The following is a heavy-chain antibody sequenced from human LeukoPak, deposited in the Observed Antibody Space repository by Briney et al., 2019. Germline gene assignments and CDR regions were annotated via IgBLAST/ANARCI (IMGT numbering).Heavy chain of an antibody. V-gene: IGHV3-23*01. CDR1: AFSFDNFA. CDR3: AKHPFIAVTVLEH. Sequence: GGSLRLSCAASAFSFDNFAMSWVRQAPGRGLEWIAAISDSGGDTYYAESIKGRFTISRDNSKNTLYLQMNSQRADDTALYYCAKHPFIAVTVLEHWGQGTLVTVSS. D-gene: IGHD6-19*01. J-gene: IGHJ4*02. CDR2: ISDSGGDT.